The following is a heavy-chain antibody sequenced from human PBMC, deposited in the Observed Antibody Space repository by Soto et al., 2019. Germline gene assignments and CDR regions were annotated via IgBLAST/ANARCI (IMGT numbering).Heavy chain of an antibody. Sequence: ASVKVSCKASGYTFTSYGISWVRQAPGQGLEWMGWISAYNGNTNYAQKLQGRVTMTTDTSPSTAYMELRSLRSDDTAVYYCAREDTMGPSYYYGMDVWGQGTTVTVSS. J-gene: IGHJ6*02. D-gene: IGHD3-10*01. CDR3: AREDTMGPSYYYGMDV. CDR1: GYTFTSYG. CDR2: ISAYNGNT. V-gene: IGHV1-18*01.